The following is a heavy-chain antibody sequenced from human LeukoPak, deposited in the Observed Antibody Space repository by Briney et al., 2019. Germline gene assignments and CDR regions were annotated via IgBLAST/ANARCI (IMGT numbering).Heavy chain of an antibody. V-gene: IGHV3-48*03. CDR1: GFTFSSYE. J-gene: IGHJ3*02. CDR2: ISSSGSTI. Sequence: GGSLRLSCAASGFTFSSYEMNWVRQAPGKGLEWVSYISSSGSTIYYADSVKGRFTISRDNAKNSLYLQMNSLRAEDTAVYYCARHYYDILSAFDIWGQGTMVTVSS. CDR3: ARHYYDILSAFDI. D-gene: IGHD3-22*01.